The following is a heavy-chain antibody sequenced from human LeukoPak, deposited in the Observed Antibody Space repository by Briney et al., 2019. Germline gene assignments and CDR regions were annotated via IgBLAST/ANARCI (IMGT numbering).Heavy chain of an antibody. V-gene: IGHV4-39*01. CDR2: IYYSGST. CDR3: ASPGIAAAGTSGY. J-gene: IGHJ4*02. D-gene: IGHD6-13*01. CDR1: GGSISSSSYY. Sequence: KPSETLSLTCTVSGGSISSSSYYWGWIRQPPGKRLEWIGSIYYSGSTYYNPSLKSRVTISVDTSKNQFSLKLSSVTAADTAVYYCASPGIAAAGTSGYWGQGTLVTVSS.